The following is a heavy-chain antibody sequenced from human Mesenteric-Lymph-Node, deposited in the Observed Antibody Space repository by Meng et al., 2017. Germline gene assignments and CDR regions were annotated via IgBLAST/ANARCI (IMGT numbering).Heavy chain of an antibody. CDR2: ISSSSSYI. CDR1: GFTFSSYS. D-gene: IGHD6-13*01. V-gene: IGHV3-21*01. Sequence: GESLKISCAASGFTFSSYSMNWVRQAPGKGLEWVSSISSSSSYIYYADSVKGRFTISRDNAKNSLYLQMNSLRAEDTAVYFCATKAAPGYGMGVWGQGNTVTGAS. J-gene: IGHJ6*02. CDR3: ATKAAPGYGMGV.